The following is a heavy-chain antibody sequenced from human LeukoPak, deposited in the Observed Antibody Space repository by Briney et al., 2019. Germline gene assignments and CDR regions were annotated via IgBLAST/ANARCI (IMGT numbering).Heavy chain of an antibody. Sequence: GASVKVSCKASGYTFTSYGISWVRQAPGQGLEWMGWISAYNGNTNYAQKLQGRATMTTDTSTSTAYMELRSLRSDDTAVYYCARPYMVRGVILHQYFDYWGQGTLVTVSS. CDR2: ISAYNGNT. D-gene: IGHD3-10*01. J-gene: IGHJ4*02. V-gene: IGHV1-18*01. CDR1: GYTFTSYG. CDR3: ARPYMVRGVILHQYFDY.